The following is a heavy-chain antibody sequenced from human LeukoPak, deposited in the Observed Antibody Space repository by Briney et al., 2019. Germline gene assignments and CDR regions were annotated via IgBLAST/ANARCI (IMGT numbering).Heavy chain of an antibody. Sequence: ASVKVSFKASGYTFTGYYMHWVRQAPGQGLEWMGWINPNSGGTNYAQKFQGRVTMTRDTSISTAYMELSRLRSDDTAVYYCARDYGDYEVYVDYWGQGTLVTVSS. D-gene: IGHD4-17*01. J-gene: IGHJ4*02. CDR2: INPNSGGT. CDR3: ARDYGDYEVYVDY. V-gene: IGHV1-2*02. CDR1: GYTFTGYY.